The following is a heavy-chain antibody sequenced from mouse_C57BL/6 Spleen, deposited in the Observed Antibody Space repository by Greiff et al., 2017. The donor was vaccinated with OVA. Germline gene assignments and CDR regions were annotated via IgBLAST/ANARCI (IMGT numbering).Heavy chain of an antibody. J-gene: IGHJ2*01. CDR2: IYPGSGST. CDR1: GYTFTSYW. V-gene: IGHV1-55*01. CDR3: ARRGYYGSSHYFDY. Sequence: QVQLQQSGAELVKPGASVKMSCKASGYTFTSYWITWVKQRPGQGLEWIGDIYPGSGSTNYNEKFKSKATLTVDTSSSTAYMQLSSLTSEDSAVYYCARRGYYGSSHYFDYWGQGTTLTVSS. D-gene: IGHD1-1*01.